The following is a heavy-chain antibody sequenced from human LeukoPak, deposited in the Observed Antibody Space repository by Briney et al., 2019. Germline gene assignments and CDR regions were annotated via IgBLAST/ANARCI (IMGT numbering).Heavy chain of an antibody. CDR3: ARGETSVPTLWFDL. V-gene: IGHV4-34*01. D-gene: IGHD4-17*01. Sequence: PSETLSLTCAVYGGSFSGYYWSWIRHPPGKGLEWIGEINHSGSTNYNPSLKSRVTISVDTSKNQFSLKLSSATAADTAVYYCARGETSVPTLWFDLWGQGTLVTVSS. CDR2: INHSGST. J-gene: IGHJ5*02. CDR1: GGSFSGYY.